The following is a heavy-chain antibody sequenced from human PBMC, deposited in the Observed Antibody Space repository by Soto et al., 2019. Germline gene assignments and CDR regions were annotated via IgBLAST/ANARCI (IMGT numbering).Heavy chain of an antibody. V-gene: IGHV1-69*06. J-gene: IGHJ3*02. D-gene: IGHD3-9*01. CDR3: AIDILTGYYKRPHAFDI. CDR1: GGTFSSYA. CDR2: IIPIFGTA. Sequence: SVKVSCKXSGGTFSSYAISWVRQAPGQGLEWMGGIIPIFGTANYAQKFQGRVTITADKSTSTAYMELSSLRSEDTAVYYCAIDILTGYYKRPHAFDIWGQGTMVTVSS.